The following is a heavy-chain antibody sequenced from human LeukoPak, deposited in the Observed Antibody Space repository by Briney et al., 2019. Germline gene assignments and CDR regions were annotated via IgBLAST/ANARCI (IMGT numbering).Heavy chain of an antibody. CDR1: VGSISSGDYC. J-gene: IGHJ4*02. D-gene: IGHD3-10*01. CDR3: ARDLLWFGIDY. Sequence: SLSLTCTVSVGSISSGDYCWSSVRQHPGKGLEWSGYIYYSGSAYYNPSLKSRVTISVDTSKNQFSLKVSSVTAADTAVYYCARDLLWFGIDYWGQGTLVTVSS. CDR2: IYYSGSA. V-gene: IGHV4-31*02.